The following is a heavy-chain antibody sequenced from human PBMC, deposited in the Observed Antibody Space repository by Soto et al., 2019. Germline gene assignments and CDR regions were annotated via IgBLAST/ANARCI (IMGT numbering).Heavy chain of an antibody. CDR3: AKGRYFDSSGGCANY. D-gene: IGHD3-22*01. J-gene: IGHJ4*02. CDR2: ISGSGHAT. V-gene: IGHV3-23*01. Sequence: EVRLLESGGGSVPPGASARLSCLTSGFMFDNYAMSWVRQSPARGLEWDAAISGSGHATYYTQSVRGRFTISRDKSKKTVFLQMNNLRTEDTAIYYCAKGRYFDSSGGCANYWGLGTLVTVSS. CDR1: GFMFDNYA.